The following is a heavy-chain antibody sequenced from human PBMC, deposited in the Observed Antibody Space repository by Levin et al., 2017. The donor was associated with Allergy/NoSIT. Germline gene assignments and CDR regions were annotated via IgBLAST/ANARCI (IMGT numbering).Heavy chain of an antibody. V-gene: IGHV3-23*01. CDR2: ISGSGGST. D-gene: IGHD5-12*01. CDR1: GFTFSSYA. CDR3: AKELGYSGYGYYFDY. Sequence: LSLTCAASGFTFSSYAMSWVRQAPGKGLEWVSAISGSGGSTYYADSVKGRFTISRDNSKNTLYLQMNSLRAEDTAVYYCAKELGYSGYGYYFDYWGQGTLVTVSS. J-gene: IGHJ4*02.